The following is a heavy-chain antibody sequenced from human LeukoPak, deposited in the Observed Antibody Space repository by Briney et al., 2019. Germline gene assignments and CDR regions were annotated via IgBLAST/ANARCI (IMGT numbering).Heavy chain of an antibody. J-gene: IGHJ5*02. CDR3: ARDGASASGSWFGP. CDR1: ADSVSSGYY. Sequence: SETLSLICTVSADSVSSGYYWGWIRQSPGKGLEWIGSIYHSGSTYYNPSLRSRVTISVDMSKNQFSLRLNSVTAADTAVYYCARDGASASGSWFGPWGQGTLVIVSS. V-gene: IGHV4-38-2*02. CDR2: IYHSGST. D-gene: IGHD1-26*01.